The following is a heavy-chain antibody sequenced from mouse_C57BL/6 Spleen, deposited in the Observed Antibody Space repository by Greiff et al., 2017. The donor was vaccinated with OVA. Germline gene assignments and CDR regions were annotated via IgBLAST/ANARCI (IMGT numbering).Heavy chain of an antibody. D-gene: IGHD6-1*01. CDR2: IDPETGGT. CDR1: GYTFTDYE. Sequence: VQLQQSGAELVRPGASVTLSCKASGYTFTDYEMHWVKQTPVHGLEWIGAIDPETGGTAYNQKFKGKALLTADKSSSTAYMELRSLTSEDSAVYYCTRKRHGGGFDYWGQGTTLTVSS. CDR3: TRKRHGGGFDY. V-gene: IGHV1-15*01. J-gene: IGHJ2*01.